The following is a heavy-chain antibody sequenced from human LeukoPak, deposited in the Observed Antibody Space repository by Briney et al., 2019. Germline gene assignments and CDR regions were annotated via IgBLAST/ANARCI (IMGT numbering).Heavy chain of an antibody. CDR1: GFTFSSYA. CDR2: INQDGSEG. D-gene: IGHD5-12*01. Sequence: GGSLRLSCAASGFTFSSYAMNWVRQAPGKGLEWVADINQDGSEGHYMDSVKARFTISRDNAKNSLSLQMNSLRAEDTAVYYCVRDGGVSGYDLLDYWGQGTLVTVSS. CDR3: VRDGGVSGYDLLDY. V-gene: IGHV3-7*01. J-gene: IGHJ4*02.